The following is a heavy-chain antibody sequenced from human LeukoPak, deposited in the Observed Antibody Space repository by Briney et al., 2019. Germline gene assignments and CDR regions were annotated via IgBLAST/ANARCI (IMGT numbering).Heavy chain of an antibody. V-gene: IGHV3-23*01. D-gene: IGHD1-20*01. J-gene: IGHJ4*02. CDR2: ISGSGGST. Sequence: PGGSLRLSCAASGFTFSSYAMSWVRQAPGKGLEWVSAISGSGGSTYYADSVKGRFTISRDNSKNTLHLQVNSLRAEDTAVYYCAKGHNFQYYFDCWGQGTLVTVSS. CDR3: AKGHNFQYYFDC. CDR1: GFTFSSYA.